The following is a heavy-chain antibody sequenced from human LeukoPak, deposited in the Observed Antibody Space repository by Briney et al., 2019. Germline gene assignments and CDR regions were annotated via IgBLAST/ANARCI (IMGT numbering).Heavy chain of an antibody. CDR3: ARRPGGWLRSYTGNDAFGI. CDR2: IYYSGST. J-gene: IGHJ3*02. D-gene: IGHD5-24*01. Sequence: SETLSLTCTVSGGSISSYYWSWIRQPPGKGLEWIGYIYYSGSTNYNPSLKSRVTISVGTSKNQFSLKLSSVTAADTAVYYCARRPGGWLRSYTGNDAFGIWGQGTMVTVSS. V-gene: IGHV4-59*01. CDR1: GGSISSYY.